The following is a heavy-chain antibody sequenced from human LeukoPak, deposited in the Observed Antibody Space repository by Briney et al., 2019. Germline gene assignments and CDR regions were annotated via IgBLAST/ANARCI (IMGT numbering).Heavy chain of an antibody. J-gene: IGHJ5*02. D-gene: IGHD1-26*01. V-gene: IGHV3-7*01. CDR3: ARDLPVGWFDP. CDR2: IKQDGSER. CDR1: GFSFSSYW. Sequence: PGGSLRLSCAASGFSFSSYWMSWVRQAPGQGLEWVANIKQDGSERYYVDSVKGRFTISRDNAKNSLYLQMNSLRAEDTAVYYCARDLPVGWFDPWGQGTLVTVSS.